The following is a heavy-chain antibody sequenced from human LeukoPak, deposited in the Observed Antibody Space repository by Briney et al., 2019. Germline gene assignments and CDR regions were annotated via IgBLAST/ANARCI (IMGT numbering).Heavy chain of an antibody. CDR2: IYSGGST. V-gene: IGHV3-53*01. Sequence: GGSLRLSCAASGFTVSSNYMSWVRQAPGKGLEWVSVIYSGGSTYYADSVKGRFTIARDNSKNTLYLQMNSLTAEDTAVYYCARVGVVPAAIPDGFDIWGQGTMVTVSS. J-gene: IGHJ3*02. CDR3: ARVGVVPAAIPDGFDI. D-gene: IGHD2-2*01. CDR1: GFTVSSNY.